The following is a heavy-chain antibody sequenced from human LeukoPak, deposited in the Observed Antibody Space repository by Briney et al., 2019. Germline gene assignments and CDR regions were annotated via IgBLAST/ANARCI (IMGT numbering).Heavy chain of an antibody. V-gene: IGHV1-18*01. Sequence: GPVKVSCKASGYTFTSYGISWVRQAPGRGLEWMGWISAYNGNTNYAQKLQGRVTMTTDTSTSTAYMELRSLRSDDTAVYYCARDSPDYGDYHTFDYWGQGTLVTVSS. J-gene: IGHJ4*02. CDR1: GYTFTSYG. D-gene: IGHD4-17*01. CDR2: ISAYNGNT. CDR3: ARDSPDYGDYHTFDY.